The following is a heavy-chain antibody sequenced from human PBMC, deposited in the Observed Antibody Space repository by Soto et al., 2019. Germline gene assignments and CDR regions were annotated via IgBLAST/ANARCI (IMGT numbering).Heavy chain of an antibody. Sequence: ASVKVSCKASGYTFTSYGISWVRQAPGQGLEWMGRISAYNGNTNYAQKLQGRVTMTTDTSTSTAYMELRSLRSDDTAVYYCAGSRMVGATFAYYYYYGMDVWGQGTTVTVSS. CDR1: GYTFTSYG. CDR3: AGSRMVGATFAYYYYYGMDV. D-gene: IGHD1-26*01. V-gene: IGHV1-18*01. J-gene: IGHJ6*02. CDR2: ISAYNGNT.